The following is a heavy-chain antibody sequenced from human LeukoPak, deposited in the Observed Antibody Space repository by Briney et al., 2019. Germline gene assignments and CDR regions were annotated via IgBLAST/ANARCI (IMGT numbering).Heavy chain of an antibody. J-gene: IGHJ4*02. CDR1: GFTFSTYT. Sequence: GGSLRHSCAASGFTFSTYTMHWVRQAPGKGLEWVAVMSYDGGDKYYAESVKGRFTISRDNSRTTVYLQMNSLRAEDTAVYYCARGSRWLQLGPFDYWGQGTLVTVSS. D-gene: IGHD5-24*01. CDR2: MSYDGGDK. CDR3: ARGSRWLQLGPFDY. V-gene: IGHV3-30*01.